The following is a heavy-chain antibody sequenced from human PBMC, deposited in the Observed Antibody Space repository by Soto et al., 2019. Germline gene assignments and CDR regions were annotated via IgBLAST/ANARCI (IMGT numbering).Heavy chain of an antibody. CDR3: ARRMPIDSYPFDY. CDR1: GGSISSGDYF. V-gene: IGHV4-30-4*01. Sequence: QVQLQESGPGLVKSSQTLSPTCTVSGGSISSGDYFWSWIRQPPGKGLVWIGYIYSTGSTYYNPSLKSRVTISVDTSKNQFSLKLNSVTAADTAVYYCARRMPIDSYPFDYWGQGSLVTVSS. D-gene: IGHD2-2*01. CDR2: IYSTGST. J-gene: IGHJ4*02.